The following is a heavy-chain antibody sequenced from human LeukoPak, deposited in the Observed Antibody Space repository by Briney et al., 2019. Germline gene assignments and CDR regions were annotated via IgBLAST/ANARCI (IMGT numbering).Heavy chain of an antibody. CDR2: INPNNGGT. J-gene: IGHJ3*01. CDR1: GYTFTDYY. V-gene: IGHV1-2*02. Sequence: ASVKVSCKASGYTFTDYYFHWVRQAPGQGLERLGWINPNNGGTNYAQKFQGRVTMTRDTSISTVYMELSRLRSDDTAIYYCARKESNDAFDVWGQGTMVTVSS. CDR3: ARKESNDAFDV.